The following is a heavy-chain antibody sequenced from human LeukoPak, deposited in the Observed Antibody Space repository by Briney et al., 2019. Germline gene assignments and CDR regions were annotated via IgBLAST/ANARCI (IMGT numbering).Heavy chain of an antibody. V-gene: IGHV1-2*02. CDR1: GYTFTGYY. D-gene: IGHD3-9*01. CDR2: INPNSGGT. Sequence: AASVKVSCKASGYTFTGYYMHWVRQAPGQGLEWMGWINPNSGGTNYAQKFQGRVTMTRDTSISTAYMELSRLRSDDTAVYHCARADILTGSYYYYNYMDVWGKGTTVTVSS. J-gene: IGHJ6*03. CDR3: ARADILTGSYYYYNYMDV.